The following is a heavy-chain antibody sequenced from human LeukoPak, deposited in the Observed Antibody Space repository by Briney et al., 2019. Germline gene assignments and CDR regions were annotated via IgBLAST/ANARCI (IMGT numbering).Heavy chain of an antibody. CDR3: ARIDYSALSHAFDI. CDR2: IYTSGST. D-gene: IGHD4/OR15-4a*01. J-gene: IGHJ3*02. Sequence: SETLSLTCTVSGGSISSGSYYWSWLRQPAGKGLEWVGRIYTSGSTNYSPSLASRVTISRDTSKNQISLNLSSVTAADTAVYYCARIDYSALSHAFDIWGQGTTVTVSS. V-gene: IGHV4-61*02. CDR1: GGSISSGSYY.